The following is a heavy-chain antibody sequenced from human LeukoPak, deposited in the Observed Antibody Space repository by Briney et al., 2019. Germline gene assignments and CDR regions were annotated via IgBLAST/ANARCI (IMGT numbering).Heavy chain of an antibody. CDR1: GDSVSSNSAA. D-gene: IGHD3-16*01. CDR3: ARDPVGAPPIFDY. CDR2: TYYRSNWYY. Sequence: SQTLSLTFAISGDSVSSNSAAWNWIRQSPSRGLEWLGRTYYRSNWYYYYAVAVKSRISINPDTSRNQLSLQLSSATPDHTAVCYCARDPVGAPPIFDYWGQGTLVTVSS. V-gene: IGHV6-1*01. J-gene: IGHJ4*02.